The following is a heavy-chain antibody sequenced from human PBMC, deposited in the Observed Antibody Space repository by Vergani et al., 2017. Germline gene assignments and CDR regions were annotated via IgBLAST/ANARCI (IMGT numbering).Heavy chain of an antibody. Sequence: VQLEESGGGVVQPGRSLRLSCAASGFTFENYAMHWVRQAPGKGLEWVSGISWNSVDIGYADSVKGRFTISRDNAKNSLYLQMNSLRREDMALYYCAKDIGSYGGYVDYWGQGTLVTVSS. CDR3: AKDIGSYGGYVDY. V-gene: IGHV3-9*03. J-gene: IGHJ4*02. CDR1: GFTFENYA. CDR2: ISWNSVDI. D-gene: IGHD4/OR15-4a*01.